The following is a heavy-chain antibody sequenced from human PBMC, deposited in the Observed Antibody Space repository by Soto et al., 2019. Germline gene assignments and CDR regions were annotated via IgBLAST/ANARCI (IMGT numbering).Heavy chain of an antibody. CDR1: GGTFSRYS. CDR2: IVPIFGTR. J-gene: IGHJ6*02. Sequence: QVQLVQSGAEVKKPGSSVKVSCKISGGTFSRYSISWVRQAPGQGLEWMGGIVPIFGTRNYAQKFQDRVTITTDESATTAHMELSNLRSEGTAVYYCARPYEGGYSSNHHYYYALDVWGQGTAVTVSS. V-gene: IGHV1-69*01. CDR3: ARPYEGGYSSNHHYYYALDV. D-gene: IGHD3-22*01.